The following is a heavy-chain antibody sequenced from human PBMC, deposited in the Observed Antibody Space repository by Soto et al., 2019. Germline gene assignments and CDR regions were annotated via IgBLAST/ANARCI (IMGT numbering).Heavy chain of an antibody. Sequence: EVQLVESGGGFVEPGGSLRLSCVGSGLTLSHAWMTWVRQAPGKGLEWVGRIKTKGEGGTMDYAAHVKGRFSVSRDDSENTLYLHISSLHSEDTAMYYCVADLHGVRTNWGFDYWGQGPLVTVSS. V-gene: IGHV3-15*07. CDR3: VADLHGVRTNWGFDY. D-gene: IGHD7-27*01. CDR1: GLTLSHAW. J-gene: IGHJ4*02. CDR2: IKTKGEGGTM.